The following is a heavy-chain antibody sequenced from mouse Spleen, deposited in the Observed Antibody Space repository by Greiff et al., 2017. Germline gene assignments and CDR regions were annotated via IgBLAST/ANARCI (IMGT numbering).Heavy chain of an antibody. Sequence: EVQLVESGGGLVQPKGSLKLSCAASGFSFNTYAMNWVRQAPGKGVEWVARIRSKSNNYATYYADSVKDRFTISRDDSESMLYLQMNNLKTEDTAMYYCVREGDSSGYPAWFAYWGQGTLVTVSA. V-gene: IGHV10-1*01. CDR2: IRSKSNNYAT. D-gene: IGHD3-2*01. J-gene: IGHJ3*01. CDR1: GFSFNTYA. CDR3: VREGDSSGYPAWFAY.